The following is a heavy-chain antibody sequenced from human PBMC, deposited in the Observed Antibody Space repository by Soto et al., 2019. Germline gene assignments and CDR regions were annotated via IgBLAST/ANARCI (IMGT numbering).Heavy chain of an antibody. J-gene: IGHJ4*02. CDR2: INAGNGNT. CDR1: GYTFTSYA. D-gene: IGHD3-22*01. CDR3: VKGEYYYDGSAYYPFDY. Sequence: GASVKVSCKASGYTFTSYAMHWVRQAPGQRLEWMGWINAGNGNTKYSQKFQGRFTISRDNSKNTAYLQMSSLRPEDTAVYYCVKGEYYYDGSAYYPFDYWGQGRMVTVSS. V-gene: IGHV1-3*01.